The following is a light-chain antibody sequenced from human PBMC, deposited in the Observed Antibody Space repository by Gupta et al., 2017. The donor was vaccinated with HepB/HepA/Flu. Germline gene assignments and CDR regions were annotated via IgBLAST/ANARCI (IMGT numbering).Light chain of an antibody. CDR2: DAS. V-gene: IGKV3-11*02. Sequence: EIVLTQSRSSLSLSPGERATLSCRASQRVNSYLAWYQQKPGQAPRLIIYDASNRASGITGWFSGSGFGRDFTLTHSSLEHEDFDVYYGQQRSSCLTLGGGTKVEIK. CDR1: QRVNSY. CDR3: QQRSSCLT. J-gene: IGKJ4*01.